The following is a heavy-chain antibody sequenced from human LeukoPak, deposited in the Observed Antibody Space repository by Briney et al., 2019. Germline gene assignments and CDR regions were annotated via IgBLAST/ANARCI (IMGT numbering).Heavy chain of an antibody. CDR2: ISGSGGTST. J-gene: IGHJ4*02. CDR3: ANSAAVGTFY. CDR1: GFTFSSYA. Sequence: GGSLRLSCAASGFTFSSYAMSWVSQAPGKGLEWVSAISGSGGTSTYYADSVKGRFTISRDNSKNTLYLQMNSLRAEDTAVYYCANSAAVGTFYWGQGTLVTVSS. V-gene: IGHV3-23*01. D-gene: IGHD6-13*01.